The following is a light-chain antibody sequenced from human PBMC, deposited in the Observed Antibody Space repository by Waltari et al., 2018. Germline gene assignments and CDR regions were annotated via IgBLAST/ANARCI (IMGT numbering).Light chain of an antibody. CDR3: NSRDRSGKHNV. J-gene: IGLJ3*02. V-gene: IGLV3-19*01. CDR2: GKN. Sequence: SSELTQAPAVSVALGQTVRITCQGGSLTTFYASWYQQRPGQAPILVIYGKNDRPSGIPDRFSGSSSGDRASLTISGAQAEDEADYYCNSRDRSGKHNVFGG. CDR1: SLTTFY.